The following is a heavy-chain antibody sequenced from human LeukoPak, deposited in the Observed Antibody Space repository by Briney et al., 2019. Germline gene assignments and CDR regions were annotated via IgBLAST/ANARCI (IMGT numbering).Heavy chain of an antibody. CDR1: GFTVSSNY. CDR2: IYSGGST. V-gene: IGHV3-66*02. CDR3: ARDYYDSSGAGSL. Sequence: GGSLTLSCAASGFTVSSNYMSWVRQAPGKGLEWVSVIYSGGSTYYADSVKGRFTISRDNSKNTLYLQMNSLRAEDTAVYYCARDYYDSSGAGSLWGQGTLVTVSS. D-gene: IGHD3-22*01. J-gene: IGHJ4*02.